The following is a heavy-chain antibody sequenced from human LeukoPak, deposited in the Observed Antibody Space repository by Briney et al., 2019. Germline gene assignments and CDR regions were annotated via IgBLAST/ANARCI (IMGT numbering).Heavy chain of an antibody. Sequence: SETLSLTCSVSGYSISSGYYWDWIRQPPGKGLEWIGRIYTSGSTNYNPSLKSRVTISVDMSKNQFSLKLSSVTATDTAIYYCARDASRIQLWPLWGQGTLVTVSS. J-gene: IGHJ4*02. CDR2: IYTSGST. V-gene: IGHV4-38-2*02. D-gene: IGHD5-18*01. CDR1: GYSISSGYY. CDR3: ARDASRIQLWPL.